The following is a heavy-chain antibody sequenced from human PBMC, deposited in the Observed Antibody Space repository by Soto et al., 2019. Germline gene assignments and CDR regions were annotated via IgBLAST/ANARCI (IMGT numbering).Heavy chain of an antibody. CDR1: GFTFSTYG. J-gene: IGHJ6*02. Sequence: SLRLSCAASGFTFSTYGMHWVRQAPGKGLEWVAIIWHDGNNKYYADSVRGRFIISRDNSKNRLYLQMNSLRAEDTAVYYCASDLVGASDSYGLDVWGQGTPVTVS. D-gene: IGHD1-26*01. V-gene: IGHV3-33*01. CDR3: ASDLVGASDSYGLDV. CDR2: IWHDGNNK.